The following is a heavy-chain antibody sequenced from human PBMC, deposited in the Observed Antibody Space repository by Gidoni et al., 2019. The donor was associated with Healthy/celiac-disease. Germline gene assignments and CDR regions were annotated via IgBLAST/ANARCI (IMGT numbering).Heavy chain of an antibody. CDR1: GFTVSSNY. CDR2: IYSGGST. V-gene: IGHV3-66*01. Sequence: EVQLVESGGGLVQPGGSLRLSCAASGFTVSSNYMSWVRQAPGKGLEWVSVIYSGGSTYYADSVKGRFTISRDNSKNTLYLQMNSLRAEDTAVYYCARAGYDYVWGSYQDYYYYMDVWGKGTTVTVSS. D-gene: IGHD3-16*02. J-gene: IGHJ6*03. CDR3: ARAGYDYVWGSYQDYYYYMDV.